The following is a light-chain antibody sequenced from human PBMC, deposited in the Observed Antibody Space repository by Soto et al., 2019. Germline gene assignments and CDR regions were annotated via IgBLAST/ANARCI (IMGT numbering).Light chain of an antibody. CDR2: DVS. CDR3: SSYTSSSTFVV. V-gene: IGLV2-14*01. Sequence: QSASVSGSPGQSITISCTGTSRDVGGYNYVSGYQQHPGKAPKLMIYDVSNRPSGVSNRFSGSKSGNTASLTISGLQAEDEADYYCSSYTSSSTFVVFGGGTKLTVL. CDR1: SRDVGGYNY. J-gene: IGLJ2*01.